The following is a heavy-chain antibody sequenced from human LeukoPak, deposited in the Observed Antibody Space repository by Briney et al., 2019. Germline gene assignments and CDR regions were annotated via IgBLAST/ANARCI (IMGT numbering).Heavy chain of an antibody. Sequence: GRSLRLSCAASGFTFSSYAMHWVRQAPGKGLEWVAVISYDGSNKYYADSVKGRFTISRDNSKNTLYLQMNSLRAEDTAVYYCAREYSNYETWGQGTLVTVSS. J-gene: IGHJ5*02. CDR3: AREYSNYET. CDR2: ISYDGSNK. CDR1: GFTFSSYA. V-gene: IGHV3-30*04. D-gene: IGHD4-11*01.